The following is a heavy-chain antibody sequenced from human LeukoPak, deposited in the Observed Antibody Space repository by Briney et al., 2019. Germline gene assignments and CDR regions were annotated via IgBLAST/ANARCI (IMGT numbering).Heavy chain of an antibody. V-gene: IGHV4-34*01. CDR3: ARGSHSGGHLDY. J-gene: IGHJ4*02. Sequence: SETLSLTCAVYGGSFSGYYWSWIRQPPGKGLEWIGEINHSGSTNYNPSLKSRVTISVDTSKNQFSLKLSSVTAADTAVYYCARGSHSGGHLDYWGQGALVTVSS. CDR1: GGSFSGYY. CDR2: INHSGST. D-gene: IGHD2-15*01.